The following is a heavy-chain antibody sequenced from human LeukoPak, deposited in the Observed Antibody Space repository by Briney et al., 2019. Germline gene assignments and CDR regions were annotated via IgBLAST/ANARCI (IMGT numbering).Heavy chain of an antibody. J-gene: IGHJ4*02. V-gene: IGHV4-34*01. D-gene: IGHD2-15*01. CDR3: ASRLVVAATPDPFDY. CDR1: GGSFSGYY. Sequence: SETLSLTCAVYGGSFSGYYWSWIRQPPGKGLEWIGEINHSGSTNYNPSLKSRVTISVDTSKNQFSLKLSSVTAADTAVYYCASRLVVAATPDPFDYWGQGTLVTVS. CDR2: INHSGST.